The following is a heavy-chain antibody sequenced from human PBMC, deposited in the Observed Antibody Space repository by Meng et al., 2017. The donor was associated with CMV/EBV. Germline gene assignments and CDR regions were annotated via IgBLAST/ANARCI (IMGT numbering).Heavy chain of an antibody. Sequence: SVKVSCKASGGTFSSYAISWVRQAPGQGLEWMGGIIPILGIANYAQKFQGRVTITADKSTSTAYMELSSLRSEDTAVYYCARIDYDSSGLDYWGQGTLVTVSS. J-gene: IGHJ4*02. CDR2: IIPILGIA. CDR1: GGTFSSYA. CDR3: ARIDYDSSGLDY. V-gene: IGHV1-69*10. D-gene: IGHD3-22*01.